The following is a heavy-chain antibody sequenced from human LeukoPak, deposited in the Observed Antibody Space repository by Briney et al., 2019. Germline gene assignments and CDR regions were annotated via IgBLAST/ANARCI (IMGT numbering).Heavy chain of an antibody. D-gene: IGHD5-24*01. CDR1: GGTFSSYA. J-gene: IGHJ4*02. CDR2: IIPIFGTA. CDR3: ARDSGDGYNYLDY. V-gene: IGHV1-69*01. Sequence: SVKVSCKASGGTFSSYAISWVRQAPGQGLEWMGGIIPIFGTANYAQKCQGRVTITADESTSTAYMELSSLRSEDTAVYYCARDSGDGYNYLDYWGQGTLVTVSS.